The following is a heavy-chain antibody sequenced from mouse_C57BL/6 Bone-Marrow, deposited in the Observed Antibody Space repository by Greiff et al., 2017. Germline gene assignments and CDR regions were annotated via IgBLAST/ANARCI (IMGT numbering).Heavy chain of an antibody. Sequence: DVMLVESGGDLVKPGGSLKLSCAASGFTFSSYGMSWVRQTPDKMLEWVATISSGGSYTYYPDSVKGRFTISRDNAKYTLYLQMSSLQSDDTAMCYCARESNLHYYGSSFFAYWGQESLVTVSA. CDR2: ISSGGSYT. V-gene: IGHV5-6*02. J-gene: IGHJ3*01. CDR3: ARESNLHYYGSSFFAY. D-gene: IGHD1-1*01. CDR1: GFTFSSYG.